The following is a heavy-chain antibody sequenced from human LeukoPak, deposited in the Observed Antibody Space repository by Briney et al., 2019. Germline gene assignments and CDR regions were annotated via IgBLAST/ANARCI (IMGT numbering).Heavy chain of an antibody. V-gene: IGHV4-38-2*02. Sequence: SETLSLTCAVSGYSISSGYYWGWTRQPPGKGLEWIGSIYHSGSTYYNPSLKSRVTISVDTSKNQFSLKLSSVTAADTAVYYCARDGKKFGADAFDIWGQGTMVTVSS. CDR2: IYHSGST. CDR1: GYSISSGYY. J-gene: IGHJ3*02. D-gene: IGHD3-10*01. CDR3: ARDGKKFGADAFDI.